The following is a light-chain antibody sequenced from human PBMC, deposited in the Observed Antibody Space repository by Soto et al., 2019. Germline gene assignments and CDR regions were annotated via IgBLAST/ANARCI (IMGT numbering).Light chain of an antibody. CDR3: QQYGGSPMT. CDR1: QSVRNNY. CDR2: GAS. Sequence: EIVLTHYPVTLSFSPGEIGTLSCTASQSVRNNYLAWYQHKPGQAPRLLISGASNRATGIPDRFSGSGSGTDFTLTISRLEPEDFALYYCQQYGGSPMTFGQGTRLEI. J-gene: IGKJ5*01. V-gene: IGKV3-20*01.